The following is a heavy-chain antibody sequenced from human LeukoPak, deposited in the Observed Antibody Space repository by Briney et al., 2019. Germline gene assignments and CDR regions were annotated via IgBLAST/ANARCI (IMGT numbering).Heavy chain of an antibody. Sequence: PSETLSLTCSVSGGSISSSSHYWGWIRQPPGKGLEWIGEINHSGSTNYNPSLKSRVTISVDTSKNQFSLKLSSVTAADTAVYYCASSFGAYCSSTSCYGGWFDPWGQGTLVTVSS. J-gene: IGHJ5*02. CDR3: ASSFGAYCSSTSCYGGWFDP. CDR1: GGSISSSSHY. CDR2: INHSGST. D-gene: IGHD2-2*01. V-gene: IGHV4-39*07.